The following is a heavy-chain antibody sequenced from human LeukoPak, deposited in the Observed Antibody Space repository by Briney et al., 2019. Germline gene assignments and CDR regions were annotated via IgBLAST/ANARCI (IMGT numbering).Heavy chain of an antibody. CDR1: GFTFSDYW. CDR2: IKQDGSEK. J-gene: IGHJ4*02. CDR3: ARWLEVMRNFVW. D-gene: IGHD5-12*01. V-gene: IGHV3-7*01. Sequence: GGSLRLSCVGSGFTFSDYWMSWVRQAPGKGLEWVANIKQDGSEKDYVDALKGRFTISRDNAKNSLYLQMNSLRAEDTAVYYCARWLEVMRNFVWWGQGTLVTVSS.